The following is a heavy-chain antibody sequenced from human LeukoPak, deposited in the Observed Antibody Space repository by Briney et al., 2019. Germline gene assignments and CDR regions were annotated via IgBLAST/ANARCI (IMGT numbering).Heavy chain of an antibody. CDR3: AREFVVVPAAILYGMDV. J-gene: IGHJ6*02. V-gene: IGHV4-61*01. CDR2: IYYSGST. CDR1: GGSVSSGSYY. Sequence: SETLSLTCTVSGGSVSSGSYYWSWIRQPPGKGLEWIGYIYYSGSTNYNPSLKSRVTISVDTSKNQFSLKLSSVTAADTAVYYCAREFVVVPAAILYGMDVWGQGTTVTASS. D-gene: IGHD2-2*01.